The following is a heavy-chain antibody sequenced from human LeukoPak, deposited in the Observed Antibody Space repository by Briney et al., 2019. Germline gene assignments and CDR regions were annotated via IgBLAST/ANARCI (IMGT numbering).Heavy chain of an antibody. CDR2: IRYDGSNK. J-gene: IGHJ6*03. Sequence: PGGSLRLSCAASGFTFSSYGMHWVRQAPGKGLERVAFIRYDGSNKYYADSVKGRFTISRDNSKNTLYLQMNSLRAEDTAVYYCAKVLKGGSGSYPSYYYYYMDVWGKGTTVTISS. CDR3: AKVLKGGSGSYPSYYYYYMDV. V-gene: IGHV3-30*02. CDR1: GFTFSSYG. D-gene: IGHD3-10*01.